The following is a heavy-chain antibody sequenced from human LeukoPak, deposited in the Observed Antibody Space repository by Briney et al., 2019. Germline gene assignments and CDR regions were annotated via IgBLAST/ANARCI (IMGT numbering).Heavy chain of an antibody. CDR1: GYTFSSYY. J-gene: IGHJ4*02. V-gene: IGHV1-46*01. Sequence: ASVKVSCKASGYTFSSYYMHWVRQAPGQGIEWMGRINPSGGSTDYAQKFQGRVTMTRDMSTSTVYMDLNSLRSEDTAVYYCARGRLNYNSGGYYDNPHLDYWGQGTLVTVSS. CDR2: INPSGGST. D-gene: IGHD3-22*01. CDR3: ARGRLNYNSGGYYDNPHLDY.